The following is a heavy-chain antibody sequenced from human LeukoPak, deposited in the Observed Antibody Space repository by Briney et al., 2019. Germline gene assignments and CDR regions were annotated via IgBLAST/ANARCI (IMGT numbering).Heavy chain of an antibody. CDR1: GFTFSSYA. CDR2: LTSGGST. J-gene: IGHJ3*02. D-gene: IGHD1-26*01. CDR3: ARESIVGLTPFLHI. V-gene: IGHV3-23*01. Sequence: GSLGLSCEASGFTFSSYAISWVRQAPGKGLEWVSALTSGGSTFYADSVKGRFTISRDNSKNTLSLQMNSLRAEDTAVYYCARESIVGLTPFLHIWGQGTMVTVSS.